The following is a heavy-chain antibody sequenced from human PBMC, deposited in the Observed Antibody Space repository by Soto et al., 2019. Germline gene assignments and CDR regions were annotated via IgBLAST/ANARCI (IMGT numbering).Heavy chain of an antibody. J-gene: IGHJ4*01. Sequence: QITLKESGPTLLRPTKTLTLTCTFSGFSLNTSGEGVGWIRQPPGRALEWLALIYWEDDKRYSPSLKNRLTISKDSSKYHLLLTLINMAPVDAGTYYCQHTGWHAGRRDFDYRGPGARVTVST. CDR2: IYWEDDK. D-gene: IGHD2-15*01. CDR1: GFSLNTSGEG. CDR3: QHTGWHAGRRDFDY. V-gene: IGHV2-5*02.